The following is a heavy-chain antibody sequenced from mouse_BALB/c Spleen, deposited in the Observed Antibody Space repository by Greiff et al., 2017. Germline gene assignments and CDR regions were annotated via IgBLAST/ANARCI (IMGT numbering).Heavy chain of an antibody. CDR2: INPSSGYT. Sequence: VQLQQSAAELARPGASVKMSCKASGYTFTSYTMHWVKQRPGQGLEWIGYINPSSGYTEYNQKFKDKTTLTADKSSSTAYMQLSSLTSEDSAVYYCASPPMDYYAMDYWGQGTSVTVSS. CDR3: ASPPMDYYAMDY. J-gene: IGHJ4*01. V-gene: IGHV1-4*02. CDR1: GYTFTSYT.